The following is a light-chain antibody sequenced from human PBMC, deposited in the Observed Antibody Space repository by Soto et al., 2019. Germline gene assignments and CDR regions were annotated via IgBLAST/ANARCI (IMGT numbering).Light chain of an antibody. CDR2: GAS. J-gene: IGKJ4*01. CDR3: QQYNDWPFT. CDR1: QSVSSS. Sequence: EIVMTQSPATLSVSLGERATLSCRASQSVSSSLAWYQQKPGQAPSLLIYGASTRATGIPARFSGSGSGTEFTLTISSLQSEDSAVYYCQQYNDWPFTFGGGTKVEIK. V-gene: IGKV3-15*01.